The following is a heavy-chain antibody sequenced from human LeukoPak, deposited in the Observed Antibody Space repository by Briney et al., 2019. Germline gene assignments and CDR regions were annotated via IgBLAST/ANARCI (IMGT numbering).Heavy chain of an antibody. V-gene: IGHV3-7*01. D-gene: IGHD6-19*01. J-gene: IGHJ4*02. CDR3: ARWYTSGWTDYFDY. CDR2: INQEESQE. Sequence: GGSLRLSCAPSGFTLSFYWMSWVRQAPGRGREGLAHINQEESQEYSVDSVKGRFTISRDNAKTSLYLQMDSLRAEDTAVYYCARWYTSGWTDYFDYWGQGTLVTVSS. CDR1: GFTLSFYW.